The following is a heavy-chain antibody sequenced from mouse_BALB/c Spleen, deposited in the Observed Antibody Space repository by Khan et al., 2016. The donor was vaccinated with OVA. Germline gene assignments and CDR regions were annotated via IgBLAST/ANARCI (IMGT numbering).Heavy chain of an antibody. D-gene: IGHD1-1*01. V-gene: IGHV3-2*02. CDR3: ARIYGGDFDY. J-gene: IGHJ2*01. Sequence: EVQLVESGPGLVKPSQSLSLTCTVTGYSITSYYAWNWIRQFPGNKLEWMGYISYSGNTKYNPSLKSRISITRDTSKNQFFLQLKSVTTEDTATYYCARIYGGDFDYWGQGTTLTVSS. CDR2: ISYSGNT. CDR1: GYSITSYYA.